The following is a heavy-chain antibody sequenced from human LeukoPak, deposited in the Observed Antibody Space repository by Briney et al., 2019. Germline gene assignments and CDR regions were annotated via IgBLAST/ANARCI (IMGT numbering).Heavy chain of an antibody. J-gene: IGHJ4*02. D-gene: IGHD6-13*01. CDR2: IYYSGST. V-gene: IGHV4-59*11. CDR1: GGSISSHY. Sequence: SETLSPTCTVSGGSISSHYWSWIRQPPGKGLEWIGYIYYSGSTNYNPSLKSRVTISVDTSKNQFSLKLSSVTAADTAVYYCARGLSIAAAGTFDYWGQGTLVTVSS. CDR3: ARGLSIAAAGTFDY.